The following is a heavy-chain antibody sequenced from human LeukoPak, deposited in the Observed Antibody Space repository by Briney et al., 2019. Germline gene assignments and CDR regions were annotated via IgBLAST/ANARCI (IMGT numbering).Heavy chain of an antibody. D-gene: IGHD3-22*01. CDR1: RFTFSSYE. J-gene: IGHJ3*02. CDR2: ISITGSTV. CDR3: VRDLDSSGYSSVIPDAFDI. Sequence: GGSLRLSCVASRFTFSSYEMNWVRQAPGKGLEWVSYISITGSTVFYADSVKGRFTISRDNAKNSLYLQMNSLRAEDTAVYYCVRDLDSSGYSSVIPDAFDIWGQGTMVTVSS. V-gene: IGHV3-48*03.